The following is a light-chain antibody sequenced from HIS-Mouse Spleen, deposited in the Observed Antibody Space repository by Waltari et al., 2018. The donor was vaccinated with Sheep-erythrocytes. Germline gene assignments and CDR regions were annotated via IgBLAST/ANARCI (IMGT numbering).Light chain of an antibody. V-gene: IGKV1-39*01. CDR3: QQSYSTPPT. CDR2: AAS. CDR1: ESISSY. J-gene: IGKJ4*01. Sequence: DIQMTQSPSSLSASVGDRVTITCRASESISSYLNWYQQKPGKAPKLLIYAASSLQSAVPSRFSCSGSGTDCTLTISSLQPEDFATYYRQQSYSTPPTFGRGTKVEIK.